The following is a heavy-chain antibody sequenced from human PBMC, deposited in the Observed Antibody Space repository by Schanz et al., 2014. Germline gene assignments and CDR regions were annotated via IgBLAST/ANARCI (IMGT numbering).Heavy chain of an antibody. D-gene: IGHD6-13*01. Sequence: QVQLQESGPGLVKPSGTLSLTCAVSGASISSSNWWSWVRQPPGKGLERIGEVYHSGNTNYNASLKSRVTIAVANSKNRFSLKLRAVTAADTSVYCCARVRRRIATPSTPSCRNCYYYAMDVWGQGTTVTVSS. V-gene: IGHV4-4*01. J-gene: IGHJ6*02. CDR1: GASISSSNW. CDR3: ARVRRRIATPSTPSCRNCYYYAMDV. CDR2: VYHSGNT.